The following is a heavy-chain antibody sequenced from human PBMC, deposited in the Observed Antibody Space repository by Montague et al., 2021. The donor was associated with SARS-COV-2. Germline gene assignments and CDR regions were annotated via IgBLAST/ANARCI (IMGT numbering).Heavy chain of an antibody. CDR2: IYYSGST. D-gene: IGHD4-11*01. V-gene: IGHV4-59*08. Sequence: SETLSLTCSVSGDSISNYSWSWIRQSPGKGLEWIGYIYYSGSTNYNSSLTSRVTISVDTSKNQVSLKLTSVTAADTAVYYCARHLRVTTVTSHMYHYAMDVWGQGTTVTVSS. CDR3: ARHLRVTTVTSHMYHYAMDV. CDR1: GDSISNYS. J-gene: IGHJ6*02.